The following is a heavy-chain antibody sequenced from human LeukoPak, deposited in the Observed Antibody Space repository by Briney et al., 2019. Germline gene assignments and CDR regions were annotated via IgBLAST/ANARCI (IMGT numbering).Heavy chain of an antibody. CDR2: ISSSSTYT. CDR3: AREAGGCDY. CDR1: GFTVSSYS. Sequence: SGGSLRLSCAASGFTVSSYSMNWVRQAPGKGLEWVSSISSSSTYTYYAVSVKGRFTISRDNAKNSLFLQMNSLRAEDTAVYYCAREAGGCDYWGQGTLVTVSS. D-gene: IGHD3-16*01. V-gene: IGHV3-21*01. J-gene: IGHJ4*02.